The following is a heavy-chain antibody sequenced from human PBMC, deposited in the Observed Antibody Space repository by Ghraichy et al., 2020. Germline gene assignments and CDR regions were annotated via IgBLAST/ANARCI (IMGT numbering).Heavy chain of an antibody. V-gene: IGHV4-59*01. Sequence: SETLSLTCTVSGGSISSYYWSWIRQPPGKGLEWIGYIYYSGSTNYNPSLKSRVTISVDTSKNQFSLKLSSVTAADTAVYYCASQLTGYYYYYMDVWGKGTTVTVSS. CDR3: ASQLTGYYYYYMDV. CDR1: GGSISSYY. J-gene: IGHJ6*03. D-gene: IGHD7-27*01. CDR2: IYYSGST.